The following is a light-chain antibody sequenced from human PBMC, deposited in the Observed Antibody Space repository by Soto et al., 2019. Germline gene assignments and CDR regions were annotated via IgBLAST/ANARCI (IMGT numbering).Light chain of an antibody. CDR3: QQYNDNWT. J-gene: IGKJ1*01. CDR1: QSISSW. V-gene: IGKV1-5*03. Sequence: DIQMTQSPSTLSASVGDRVTITCRDSQSISSWLAWYQQKPGTAPKLLIYKASTLQSGVPSRFSGSGSGTEFTLTISSLQPDDSATYYCQQYNDNWTFGQGTKVDIK. CDR2: KAS.